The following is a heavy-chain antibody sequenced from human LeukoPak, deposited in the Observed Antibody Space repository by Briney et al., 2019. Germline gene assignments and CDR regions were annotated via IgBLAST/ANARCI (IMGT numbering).Heavy chain of an antibody. V-gene: IGHV4-61*03. CDR1: GGSVSSRSYY. Sequence: PSETLSLTCSVSGGSVSSRSYYWSWIRQPPGGALEWIAYVHNSGSTNYNPSLKSRVTILMDTSRNHFSLKLNSVTAADTAIYYCARESSATYVDYFDFWGQGIPVTVSS. CDR2: VHNSGST. CDR3: ARESSATYVDYFDF. J-gene: IGHJ4*02. D-gene: IGHD1-26*01.